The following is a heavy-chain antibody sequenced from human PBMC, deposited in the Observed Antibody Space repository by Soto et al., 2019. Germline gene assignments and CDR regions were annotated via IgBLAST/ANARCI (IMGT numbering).Heavy chain of an antibody. CDR3: ARDLLESPLLWFRESPA. J-gene: IGHJ4*01. CDR2: IYYSGGTT. CDR1: GGPINGYY. D-gene: IGHD3-10*01. Sequence: PSETLSLTCSVSGGPINGYYWSWTRQTPGKGLEWIGYIYYSGGTTNYNPSLRSRVTISLDKSNNFFSLKLSSVTAADTAVYYCARDLLESPLLWFRESPAWGHGTLVTVSS. V-gene: IGHV4-59*01.